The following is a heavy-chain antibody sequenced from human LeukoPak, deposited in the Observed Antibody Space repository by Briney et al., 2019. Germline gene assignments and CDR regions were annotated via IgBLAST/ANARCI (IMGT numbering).Heavy chain of an antibody. CDR1: GYTFTSYG. CDR3: ARTDGRYCSSTSCYGAPYFDY. CDR2: ISAYNGNT. V-gene: IGHV1-18*01. J-gene: IGHJ4*02. D-gene: IGHD2-2*01. Sequence: ASVKVSCKASGYTFTSYGISWVRQAPGQGLEWMGWISAYNGNTNYAQNLQGRVTMTTDTSTSTAYMELRSLRSDDTAVYYCARTDGRYCSSTSCYGAPYFDYWGQGTLVTVSS.